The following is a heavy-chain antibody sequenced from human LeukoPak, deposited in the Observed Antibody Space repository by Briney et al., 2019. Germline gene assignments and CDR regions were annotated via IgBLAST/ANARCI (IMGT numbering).Heavy chain of an antibody. V-gene: IGHV4-39*01. Sequence: SENLSLNCTVSGGSISSSSCYWGSIRQPPGKGLEWIGSIYYSGSTYYNPSLKSRVTISVDTSKNQFSLKLSSVSGADTAVYYCARGGYYGSGSYYFDPWGQGTLVTVSS. CDR3: ARGGYYGSGSYYFDP. CDR1: GGSISSSSCY. D-gene: IGHD3-10*01. CDR2: IYYSGST. J-gene: IGHJ5*02.